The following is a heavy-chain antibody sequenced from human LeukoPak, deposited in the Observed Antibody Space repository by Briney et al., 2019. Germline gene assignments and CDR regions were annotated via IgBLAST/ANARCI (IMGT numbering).Heavy chain of an antibody. CDR2: INYSGST. CDR3: ARHRTRLNWFDP. CDR1: GFTFSSYG. Sequence: GSLRLSCAASGFTFSSYGMSWIRQPPGKGLEWIGSINYSGSTYYNPSLKSRVTIFVDTSKNQFSLKLRSVTAADTAVYYCARHRTRLNWFDPWGQGTLVTVSS. J-gene: IGHJ5*02. D-gene: IGHD1-1*01. V-gene: IGHV4-39*01.